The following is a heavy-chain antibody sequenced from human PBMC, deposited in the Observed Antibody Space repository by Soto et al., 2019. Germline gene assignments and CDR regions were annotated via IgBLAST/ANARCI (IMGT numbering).Heavy chain of an antibody. V-gene: IGHV1-3*01. J-gene: IGHJ1*01. D-gene: IGHD1-26*01. CDR2: INVGNGDT. Sequence: ASVKVSCKASGYPFTRYAIHWVRQAPGQRLEWMGWINVGNGDTKYSQKFQGRVTITRDTSASTAYMELSSLRSEDTAVYYCARARSGSPTDYFQYWGQGTLVTVSS. CDR3: ARARSGSPTDYFQY. CDR1: GYPFTRYA.